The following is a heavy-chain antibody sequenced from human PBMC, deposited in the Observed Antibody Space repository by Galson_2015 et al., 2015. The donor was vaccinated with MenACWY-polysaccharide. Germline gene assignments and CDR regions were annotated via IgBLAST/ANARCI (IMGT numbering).Heavy chain of an antibody. J-gene: IGHJ3*01. D-gene: IGHD2-2*01. Sequence: LRLSCAASGLKFRGSGIHWVRQAPGKGLEWVAVIQYDGSQKQYIDSVKGRFTISRDNSKNTLYLEMNSLRAEDTALYYCAREGSRIVFHAFDVWGQGTMVTVSP. V-gene: IGHV3-33*01. CDR2: IQYDGSQK. CDR1: GLKFRGSG. CDR3: AREGSRIVFHAFDV.